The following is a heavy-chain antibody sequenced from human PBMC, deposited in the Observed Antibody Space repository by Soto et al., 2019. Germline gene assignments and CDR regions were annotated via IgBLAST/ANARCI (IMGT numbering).Heavy chain of an antibody. J-gene: IGHJ4*02. V-gene: IGHV4-39*02. CDR2: IYHSGKT. CDR3: AGDVWSGPPRGY. Sequence: SETLSLTCSDSGCPISNDDYYWGCIRQPPGKGLEWTGTIYHSGKTYYNPSLKSRAIISVDTSKNHFLLKLNSVTAADTAVYYFAGDVWSGPPRGYWGQGTPVTVSS. CDR1: GCPISNDDYY. D-gene: IGHD3-3*01.